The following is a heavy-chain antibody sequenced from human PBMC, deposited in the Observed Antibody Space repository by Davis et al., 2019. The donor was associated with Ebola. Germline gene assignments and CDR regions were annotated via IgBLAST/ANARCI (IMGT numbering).Heavy chain of an antibody. Sequence: PSETLSLTCTVSGGSISSGGYYWSWIRQPPGKGLEWIGYIYYSGSTNYNPSLKSRVTISVDTSKNQFSLKLSSVTAADTAVYYCARVPYYYDSSGYYNYYYYGMDVWGQGTTVTVSS. CDR2: IYYSGST. CDR3: ARVPYYYDSSGYYNYYYYGMDV. D-gene: IGHD3-22*01. CDR1: GGSISSGGYY. V-gene: IGHV4-61*08. J-gene: IGHJ6*02.